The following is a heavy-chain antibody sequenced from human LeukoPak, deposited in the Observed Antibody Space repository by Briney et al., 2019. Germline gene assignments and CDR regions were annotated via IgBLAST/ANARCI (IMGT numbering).Heavy chain of an antibody. V-gene: IGHV3-30*02. Sequence: GGSLRLSCAASGFTFSSYGMHWVRQAPGKGLEWVAFIRSDGSNKYYADSVKGRFTISRDNSKNTLYLQMNSLRAEGTAVYYCAKGSSWLDYWGQGTLVTVSS. D-gene: IGHD6-13*01. CDR2: IRSDGSNK. CDR3: AKGSSWLDY. CDR1: GFTFSSYG. J-gene: IGHJ4*02.